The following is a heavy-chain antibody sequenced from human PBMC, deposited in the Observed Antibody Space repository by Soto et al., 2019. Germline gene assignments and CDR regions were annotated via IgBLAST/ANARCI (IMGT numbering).Heavy chain of an antibody. J-gene: IGHJ4*02. V-gene: IGHV1-69*09. CDR3: ASDSGLAAVCRSPSFEH. CDR2: IIPLMRP. CDR1: GDTIRDYA. Sequence: QVQLVQSGASVKQPGSSVKVSCKASGDTIRDYAVPWVRQAPGQGLAWRGTIIPLMRPRYAQKVQGRVTLRAARATSTGYMALSALKSDAAAVQYCASDSGLAAVCRSPSFEHWGQGTLVTGFS. D-gene: IGHD3-10*01.